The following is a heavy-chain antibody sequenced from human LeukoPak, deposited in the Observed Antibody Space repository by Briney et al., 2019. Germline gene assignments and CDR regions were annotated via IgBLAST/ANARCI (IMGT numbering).Heavy chain of an antibody. V-gene: IGHV3-53*01. Sequence: GGSLRLSCAVAGLIVSVNYMSWVRQAPGERLGRVSIIYSGGNTYYRDSVGGRFIISGDNSKNTFYLQMNSLSASATAVYYCARMSVDDGKTNSFDYWGQGTLVTVSS. J-gene: IGHJ4*02. D-gene: IGHD2/OR15-2a*01. CDR1: GLIVSVNY. CDR2: IYSGGNT. CDR3: ARMSVDDGKTNSFDY.